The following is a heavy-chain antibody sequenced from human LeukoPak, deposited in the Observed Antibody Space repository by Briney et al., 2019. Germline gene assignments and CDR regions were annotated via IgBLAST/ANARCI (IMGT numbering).Heavy chain of an antibody. D-gene: IGHD3-16*01. CDR2: INPNSGGT. V-gene: IGHV1-2*02. Sequence: GASVQVSCKASGYTFTGYYMHWVRQAPGQGLEWMGWINPNSGGTNYAQKFQGRVTMTRDTSISTAYMELSRLRSDDTAVYHCARDLELWDSPFDYWGQGTLVTVSS. J-gene: IGHJ4*02. CDR3: ARDLELWDSPFDY. CDR1: GYTFTGYY.